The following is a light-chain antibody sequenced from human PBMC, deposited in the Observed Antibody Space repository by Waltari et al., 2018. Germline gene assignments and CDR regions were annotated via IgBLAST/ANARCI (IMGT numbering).Light chain of an antibody. J-gene: IGKJ1*01. Sequence: AIRMTQSPSSLSASTGDRVTITCRASQGISSYLAWYQQKPGKAPKLLIYAASTLQSGVPSRFSGSGSGTDFTLTISCLQSEDFATYYCQQYYSPAWTFGQGTKVEIK. CDR2: AAS. V-gene: IGKV1-8*01. CDR1: QGISSY. CDR3: QQYYSPAWT.